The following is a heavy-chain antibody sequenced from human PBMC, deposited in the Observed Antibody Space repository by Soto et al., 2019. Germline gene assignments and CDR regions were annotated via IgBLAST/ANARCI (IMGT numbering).Heavy chain of an antibody. D-gene: IGHD5-12*01. Sequence: QVQLVQSGAEVKKPGSAVKVSCMASGGTFSSYTITWVRQAPGQGLEWMGRRIPTIGIANNAHKFQGRVRVTAVTSTGTAYMELSSLRSEDKAVYYCASVTYSCYDAGIDYWGQGTLVAVSS. V-gene: IGHV1-69*02. CDR2: RIPTIGIA. CDR1: GGTFSSYT. J-gene: IGHJ4*02. CDR3: ASVTYSCYDAGIDY.